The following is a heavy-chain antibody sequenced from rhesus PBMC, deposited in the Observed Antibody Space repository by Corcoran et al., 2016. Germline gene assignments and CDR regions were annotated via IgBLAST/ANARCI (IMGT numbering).Heavy chain of an antibody. D-gene: IGHD3-22*01. Sequence: QVTLKESGPALVKPTQTLTLTCTFSGFSMSTSGMGVGWIRQPPGKALEWLALIYWDDDKYYSPSLKSMLTISKDTSKNQVVLTMTNMDPVDTATYYCARLHWSDYVRAMDYWGQGVLVTVSS. V-gene: IGHV2-174*01. CDR3: ARLHWSDYVRAMDY. CDR1: GFSMSTSGMG. J-gene: IGHJ4*01. CDR2: IYWDDDK.